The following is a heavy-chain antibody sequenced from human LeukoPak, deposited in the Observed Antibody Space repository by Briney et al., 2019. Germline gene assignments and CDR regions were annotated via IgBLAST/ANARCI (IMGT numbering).Heavy chain of an antibody. CDR3: ASDKGYSNNYFDY. Sequence: SETLSLTCTVSGGSISTTGYYWAWIRQPPGKGLQWIASIYYSGSTYYDSSLKSRVTISVDASKNQFSLKLSSMTAADTAVYYCASDKGYSNNYFDYWGQGTLVTVSS. CDR2: IYYSGST. J-gene: IGHJ4*02. V-gene: IGHV4-39*02. CDR1: GGSISTTGYY. D-gene: IGHD6-13*01.